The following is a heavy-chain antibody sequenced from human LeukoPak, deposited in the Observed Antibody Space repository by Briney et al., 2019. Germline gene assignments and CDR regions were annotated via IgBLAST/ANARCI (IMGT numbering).Heavy chain of an antibody. CDR3: AKEMIQLWCFDY. D-gene: IGHD5-18*01. Sequence: GGSLRLSCAASRFTFSSYGLHWVRQAAGKGLEWVALISYDGNNKKYADSVKGRFTISRDNSKNTLYLQMNDLRAEDTAVYYCAKEMIQLWCFDYWGQGTLVTVSS. CDR2: ISYDGNNK. CDR1: RFTFSSYG. J-gene: IGHJ4*02. V-gene: IGHV3-30*18.